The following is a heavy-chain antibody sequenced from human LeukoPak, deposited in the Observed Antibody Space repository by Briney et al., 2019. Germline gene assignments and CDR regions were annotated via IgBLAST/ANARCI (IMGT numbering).Heavy chain of an antibody. CDR2: IYTSGSN. J-gene: IGHJ3*02. CDR3: ARGIAAASERALDI. D-gene: IGHD6-13*01. CDR1: GGSISSGSYY. V-gene: IGHV4-61*02. Sequence: PSQTLSLTCTVSGGSISSGSYYWSWIRQPAGEGLEWIGRIYTSGSNNYNPSLKSRVTISVDTSKNQFSLKLTSVTAADTAVYYCARGIAAASERALDIWGQGTTVTVSS.